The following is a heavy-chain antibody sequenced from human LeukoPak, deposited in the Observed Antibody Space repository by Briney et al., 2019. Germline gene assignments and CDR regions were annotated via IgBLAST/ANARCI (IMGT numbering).Heavy chain of an antibody. Sequence: GGSLRLSCAASGFSFSDYYMSWIRQAPGKGLEWVSYIGSSGGNIYYADSVKGRFTISRDNAKNSLYLQMNSLRAEDTAVYYCARADGYNPIYYYYGMDVWGQGTTVTVSS. CDR1: GFSFSDYY. J-gene: IGHJ6*02. CDR3: ARADGYNPIYYYYGMDV. CDR2: IGSSGGNI. D-gene: IGHD5-24*01. V-gene: IGHV3-11*01.